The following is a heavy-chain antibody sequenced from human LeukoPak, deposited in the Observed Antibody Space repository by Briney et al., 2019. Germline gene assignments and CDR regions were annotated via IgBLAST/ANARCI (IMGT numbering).Heavy chain of an antibody. J-gene: IGHJ4*02. CDR2: IWSDGSHK. CDR1: GFPFNIYG. V-gene: IGHV3-33*06. D-gene: IGHD4-11*01. Sequence: GGSLRLSCAASGFPFNIYGMHWIRQAPGKGLEWVAVIWSDGSHKYYADSMKGRFTISRDNSKNMVYLQMTSLRAEDTAVYYCAKNSRHYSNFNYFDYWGQGTLVTVSS. CDR3: AKNSRHYSNFNYFDY.